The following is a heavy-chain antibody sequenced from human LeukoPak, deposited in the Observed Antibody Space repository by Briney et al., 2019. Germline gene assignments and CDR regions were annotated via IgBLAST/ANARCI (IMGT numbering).Heavy chain of an antibody. J-gene: IGHJ3*02. V-gene: IGHV4-59*08. CDR2: IYYSGST. CDR3: ARWDYGGNFDAFDI. Sequence: SETLSLTCSVSGGSISSYYWSWIRQPPGKGLEWIGYIYYSGSTNYNPSLKSRVTISVDTSKNQFSLKLSSVTAADTAVYYCARWDYGGNFDAFDIWGQGTMVTVSS. D-gene: IGHD4-23*01. CDR1: GGSISSYY.